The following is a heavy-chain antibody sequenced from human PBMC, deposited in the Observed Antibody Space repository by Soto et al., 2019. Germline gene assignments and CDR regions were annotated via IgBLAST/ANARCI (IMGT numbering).Heavy chain of an antibody. CDR1: GFTFRSSP. CDR2: INGGDDSE. J-gene: IGHJ5*02. D-gene: IGHD2-8*01. CDR3: TKDSNWGMISPTNYP. Sequence: LRLSCAVSGFTFRSSPMSWVRRAPGKGLEWVSGINGGDDSEHYVDSVRGRFTIIRDNSKNLLLLQMNSLRVEDTAIYYCTKDSNWGMISPTNYPWAQGAQVTVSS. V-gene: IGHV3-23*01.